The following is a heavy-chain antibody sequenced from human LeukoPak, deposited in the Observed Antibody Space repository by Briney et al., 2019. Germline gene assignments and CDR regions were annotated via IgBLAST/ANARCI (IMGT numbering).Heavy chain of an antibody. D-gene: IGHD3-22*01. CDR3: ARGAEGYYYDSSGYYEPFDY. V-gene: IGHV4-59*01. J-gene: IGHJ4*02. CDR2: IYYTGST. Sequence: SETLSLTCTVSGGSISTYYWSWIRQPPGKGLEWIGYIYYTGSTSYNPSLKSRVTMSLDASKNQFSLELNSVTPADTAVYYCARGAEGYYYDSSGYYEPFDYWGQGTLVTVSS. CDR1: GGSISTYY.